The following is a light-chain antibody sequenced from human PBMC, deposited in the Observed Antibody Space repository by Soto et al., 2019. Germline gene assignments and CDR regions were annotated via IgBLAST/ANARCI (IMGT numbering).Light chain of an antibody. J-gene: IGLJ1*01. CDR3: ASYSSSSTHV. Sequence: QSVLTQPASVSGSPGQSISISCTGTSRDVGGYNYVSWYQHHPGKAPRLIIYEVNDRPSGVSHRFSGSKSANTASLTISGLQAEDEADYYCASYSSSSTHVFGTGTKVTVL. V-gene: IGLV2-14*01. CDR1: SRDVGGYNY. CDR2: EVN.